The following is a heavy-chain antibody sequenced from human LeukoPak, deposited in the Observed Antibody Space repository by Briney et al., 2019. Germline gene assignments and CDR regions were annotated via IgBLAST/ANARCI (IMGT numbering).Heavy chain of an antibody. CDR3: AKDVGSTSPHWVDY. CDR2: ISSSSSYI. CDR1: GFTFSSYS. Sequence: GGSLRLSCAASGFTFSSYSMNWVRQAAGKGLEWVSSISSSSSYIYYADSVKGRFTISRDNSKNTLYLQMNSLRAEDTAVYYCAKDVGSTSPHWVDYWGQGTLVTVSS. V-gene: IGHV3-21*01. D-gene: IGHD2-2*01. J-gene: IGHJ4*02.